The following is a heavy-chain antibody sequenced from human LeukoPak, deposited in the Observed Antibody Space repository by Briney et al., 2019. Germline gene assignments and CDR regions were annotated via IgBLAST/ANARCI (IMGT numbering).Heavy chain of an antibody. CDR3: ARENTGSYREFDY. J-gene: IGHJ4*02. V-gene: IGHV4-4*07. D-gene: IGHD1-26*01. CDR2: IYTGGST. CDR1: GGSISSYY. Sequence: PSETLSLTCTVSGGSISSYYWSWIRQPAGKGLEWIGRIYTGGSTNYNPSLKSRVTMSVDSSNNQFSLKLSSVTAADTAVYYCARENTGSYREFDYWGQGTLVTVSS.